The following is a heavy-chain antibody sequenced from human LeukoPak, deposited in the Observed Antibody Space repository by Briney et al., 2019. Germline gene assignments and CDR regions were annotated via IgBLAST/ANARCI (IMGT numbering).Heavy chain of an antibody. CDR3: ARDLIIRSAPS. Sequence: QPGGSLRLSCAASGFTFSSYGMHWVRQAPGKGLEWVAVISYDGRNKYYADSVKGRFTISRDNSKNTLYLQMNSLRGDDTAVYYCARDLIIRSAPSWGQGTLVTVSS. CDR2: ISYDGRNK. CDR1: GFTFSSYG. D-gene: IGHD2/OR15-2a*01. J-gene: IGHJ5*02. V-gene: IGHV3-30*03.